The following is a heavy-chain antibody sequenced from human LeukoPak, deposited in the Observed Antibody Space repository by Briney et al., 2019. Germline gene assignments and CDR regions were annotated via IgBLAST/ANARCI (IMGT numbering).Heavy chain of an antibody. CDR1: GFTFSSYA. CDR2: ISYDGSNK. V-gene: IGHV3-30-3*01. Sequence: GGSLRLSCAASGFTFSSYAIHWVRQAPGKGLEWVAVISYDGSNKYYADSVKGRFTISRDNSNNTLYLQMNSLRAEDTAVYYCARGGITGTTRGPTRLNDAFDIWGQGTMVTVSS. J-gene: IGHJ3*02. D-gene: IGHD1-20*01. CDR3: ARGGITGTTRGPTRLNDAFDI.